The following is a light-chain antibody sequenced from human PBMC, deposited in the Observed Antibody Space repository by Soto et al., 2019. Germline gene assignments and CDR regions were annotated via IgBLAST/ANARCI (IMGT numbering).Light chain of an antibody. V-gene: IGLV2-23*01. CDR2: EGG. J-gene: IGLJ2*01. CDR1: SSDVGAYNH. Sequence: QSALTQPASVSGSPGQSITISCTGTSSDVGAYNHVSWYQQRPGKAPKLLIYEGGERPSGVSNRFSGSKSGNTASLTVSGLQAEDEGDYYCCSYVGTDVILGGGTKLTVL. CDR3: CSYVGTDVI.